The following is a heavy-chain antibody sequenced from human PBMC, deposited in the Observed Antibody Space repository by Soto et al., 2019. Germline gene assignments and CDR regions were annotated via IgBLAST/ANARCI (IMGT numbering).Heavy chain of an antibody. CDR1: GFTFSNAW. Sequence: GESLKISCAASGFTFSNAWMNWVRQAPGKGLEWVGRIKSKTDGGTTDYAAPVKGRFTISRDDSKNTLYLQMNSLKTEDTAVYYCTTDLGGYGYSSSWYLVAVAVSDYWGQGTLVTVSS. V-gene: IGHV3-15*07. J-gene: IGHJ4*02. CDR3: TTDLGGYGYSSSWYLVAVAVSDY. D-gene: IGHD6-13*01. CDR2: IKSKTDGGTT.